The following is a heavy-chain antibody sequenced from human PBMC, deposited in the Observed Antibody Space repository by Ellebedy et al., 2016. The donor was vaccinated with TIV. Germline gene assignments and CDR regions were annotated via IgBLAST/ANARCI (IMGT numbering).Heavy chain of an antibody. CDR3: AKADYGEWWYFAL. V-gene: IGHV3-23*01. D-gene: IGHD4/OR15-4a*01. CDR1: GFTFSEFG. Sequence: GGSLRLSCAASGFTFSEFGMSWVRQGPGKGLEWVATISGRGTDRYYADSVKGRVTISRDNSKNTIYLQMNSLRVDDTAIYYCAKADYGEWWYFALWGRGTLVSVSA. CDR2: ISGRGTDR. J-gene: IGHJ2*01.